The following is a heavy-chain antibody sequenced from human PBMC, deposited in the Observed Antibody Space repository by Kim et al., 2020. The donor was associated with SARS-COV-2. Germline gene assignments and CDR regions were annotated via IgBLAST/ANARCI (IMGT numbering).Heavy chain of an antibody. CDR3: ARVRAVAGTGRYYYGMDV. J-gene: IGHJ6*02. Sequence: SQTLSLTCAISGDSVSSNSAAWNWIRQSPSRGLEWLGRTYYRSKWYNDYAVSVKSRITINPDTSKNQFSLQLNSVTPEDTAVYYCARVRAVAGTGRYYYGMDVWGQGTTVTVSS. D-gene: IGHD6-19*01. CDR1: GDSVSSNSAA. CDR2: TYYRSKWYN. V-gene: IGHV6-1*01.